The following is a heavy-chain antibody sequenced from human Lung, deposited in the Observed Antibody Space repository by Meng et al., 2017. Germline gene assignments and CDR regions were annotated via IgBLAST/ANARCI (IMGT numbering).Heavy chain of an antibody. V-gene: IGHV3-74*01. J-gene: IGHJ1*01. D-gene: IGHD1-1*01. CDR2: INRDGTKP. CDR1: GFASTDHW. Sequence: APLLLPGGVLLPAGASLRPSWATSGFASTDHWVHWVSQVPGKGLVWVSRINRDGTKPTYADSVKRRFTISRAKAKNTLYLQMNNLRAEDTAFYYCTNDRLNHWGQGALVTVSS. CDR3: TNDRLNH.